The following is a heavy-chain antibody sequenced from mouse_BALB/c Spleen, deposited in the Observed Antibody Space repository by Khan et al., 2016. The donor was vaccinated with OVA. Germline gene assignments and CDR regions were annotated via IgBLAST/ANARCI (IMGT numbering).Heavy chain of an antibody. CDR1: GYSITSEYA. CDR3: ARKDYYEYDTFPY. V-gene: IGHV3-2*02. Sequence: EVQLQESGPGLVKPSQSLSLTCTVTGYSITSEYAWNWIRQFPGNKLEWMGYINYSGNTRFNPSLKSRASITRDTSKNQFFLQLNSVTTEDTATYYCARKDYYEYDTFPYWGQGTLVTVSA. CDR2: INYSGNT. D-gene: IGHD2-4*01. J-gene: IGHJ3*01.